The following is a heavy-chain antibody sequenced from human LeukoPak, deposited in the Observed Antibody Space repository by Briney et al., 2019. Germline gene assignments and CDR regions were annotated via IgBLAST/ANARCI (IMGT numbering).Heavy chain of an antibody. CDR2: IYYSGST. CDR3: ARGMTYYDYWSGYHTDYYYYYMDV. D-gene: IGHD3-3*01. J-gene: IGHJ6*03. V-gene: IGHV4-59*01. Sequence: PSETLSLTCTVSGGSISSYYWSWIRQPPGKGLEWIGYIYYSGSTNYNPSLKSRVTISVDTSKNQFSLKLSSVTAADTAVHCYARGMTYYDYWSGYHTDYYYYYMDVWGKGTTVTVSS. CDR1: GGSISSYY.